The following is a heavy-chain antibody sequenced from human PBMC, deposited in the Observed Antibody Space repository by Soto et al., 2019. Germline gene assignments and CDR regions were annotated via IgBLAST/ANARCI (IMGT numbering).Heavy chain of an antibody. CDR2: MNPGSGDT. CDR3: ARMESFGSLNWFDP. CDR1: GYTFTNND. V-gene: IGHV1-8*01. D-gene: IGHD5-18*01. J-gene: IGHJ5*02. Sequence: ASVKVSCKASGYTFTNNDVTWVRQATGQGLEGMGWMNPGSGDTGYAQKFQGRVTMTRDISIATAYMELTGLTSEDTAIYYCARMESFGSLNWFDPWGQGTLVTVSS.